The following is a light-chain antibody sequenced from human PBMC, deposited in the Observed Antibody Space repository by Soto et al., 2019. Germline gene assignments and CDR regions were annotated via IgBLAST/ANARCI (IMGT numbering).Light chain of an antibody. J-gene: IGLJ3*02. CDR1: SGHSSYA. Sequence: QLVLTQSPSASASLGASVKLTCTLSSGHSSYAIGWHQQQPEKGPRYLMKVNSDGSHSKGDGIPDRFSGSSSGAERYLTISSLQSEDEADYYCQTWGTGPWVFGGGTKLTVL. CDR3: QTWGTGPWV. CDR2: VNSDGSH. V-gene: IGLV4-69*01.